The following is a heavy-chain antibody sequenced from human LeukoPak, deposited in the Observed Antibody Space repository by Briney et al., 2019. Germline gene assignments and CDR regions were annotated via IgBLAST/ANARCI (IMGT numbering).Heavy chain of an antibody. V-gene: IGHV1-18*01. CDR1: GYTFTSYG. Sequence: GASVKVSCKASGYTFTSYGISWVRQAPEQRRKGMGWISAYNGNTNYAQKLQGRVTMTTDTSTSTAYMELRSLRSDDTAVYYCARGASAAPVDYWGQGTLVTVSS. CDR3: ARGASAAPVDY. J-gene: IGHJ4*02. D-gene: IGHD6-13*01. CDR2: ISAYNGNT.